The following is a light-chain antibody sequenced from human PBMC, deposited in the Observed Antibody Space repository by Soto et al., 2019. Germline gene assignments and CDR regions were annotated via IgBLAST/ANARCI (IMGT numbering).Light chain of an antibody. CDR2: DNN. CDR3: GTWDDSLSAAV. V-gene: IGLV1-51*01. Sequence: QSVLTQPPSVSAAPGQKVTISCSGSSSNVGNNFVSWYQQLPGTAPKLLIYDNNNRPSGIPDRFSGSKSGTSATLGITGLQTGDEADYYCGTWDDSLSAAVFGGGTKVTVL. J-gene: IGLJ3*02. CDR1: SSNVGNNF.